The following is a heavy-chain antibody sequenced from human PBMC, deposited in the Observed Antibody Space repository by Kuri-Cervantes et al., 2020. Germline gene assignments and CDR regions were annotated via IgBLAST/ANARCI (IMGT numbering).Heavy chain of an antibody. CDR2: ISGSGGST. CDR3: ARERAYSSGWYEDYYYYGMDV. CDR1: GFTFSSYA. V-gene: IGHV3-23*01. J-gene: IGHJ6*02. Sequence: GGSLRLSCAASGFTFSSYAMSWVRQAPGKGLEWVSAISGSGGSTYYADSVKGRFTISRDNAKNSLYLQMNSLRAEDTAVYYCARERAYSSGWYEDYYYYGMDVWGQGTTVTVSS. D-gene: IGHD6-19*01.